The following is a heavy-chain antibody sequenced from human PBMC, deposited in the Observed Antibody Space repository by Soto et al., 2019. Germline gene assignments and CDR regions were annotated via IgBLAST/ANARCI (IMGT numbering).Heavy chain of an antibody. CDR2: ISSSSSYI. CDR3: ARHGSGSYYIYYYYYMDV. D-gene: IGHD3-10*01. J-gene: IGHJ6*03. V-gene: IGHV3-21*01. Sequence: GGSLRLSCAASVFTFSSYSMNWVRQAPGKGLEWVSSISSSSSYIYYADSVKGRFTISRDNAKNSLYLQMNSLRAEDTAVYYCARHGSGSYYIYYYYYMDVWGKGTTVTVSS. CDR1: VFTFSSYS.